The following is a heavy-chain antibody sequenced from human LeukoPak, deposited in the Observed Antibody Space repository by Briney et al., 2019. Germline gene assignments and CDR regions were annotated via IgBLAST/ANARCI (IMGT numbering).Heavy chain of an antibody. CDR3: AREVFSISSGYYYDY. D-gene: IGHD3-22*01. CDR1: GFTFSSYW. V-gene: IGHV3-53*01. Sequence: GGSLRLSCAASGFTFSSYWMSWVRQAPGKGLEWVSVIYSGGSTYYADSVKGRLTISRDNSKNTLYLQMNSLRAEDTAVYYCAREVFSISSGYYYDYWGQGTLVTVSS. CDR2: IYSGGST. J-gene: IGHJ4*02.